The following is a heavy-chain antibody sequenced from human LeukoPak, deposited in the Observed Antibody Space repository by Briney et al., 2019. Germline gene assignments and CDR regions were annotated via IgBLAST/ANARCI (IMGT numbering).Heavy chain of an antibody. V-gene: IGHV1-2*02. CDR3: ARDRLRWLHLNHDAFDI. Sequence: ASVKVSCKASGYTFTGYYMHWVRQAPGQGLEWMGWINPNSGGTNYAQKFQGRVTMTRDASISTAYMELSGLRSDDTAVYYCARDRLRWLHLNHDAFDIWGQGTMVTVSS. J-gene: IGHJ3*02. D-gene: IGHD5-24*01. CDR2: INPNSGGT. CDR1: GYTFTGYY.